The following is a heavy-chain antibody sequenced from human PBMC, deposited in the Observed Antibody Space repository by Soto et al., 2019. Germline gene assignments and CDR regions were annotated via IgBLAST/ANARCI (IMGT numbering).Heavy chain of an antibody. CDR2: INPGDSDT. V-gene: IGHV5-51*01. J-gene: IGHJ4*02. Sequence: EVQLVQSGAEVKKPGESLKISCKGSGYNFTSNWIAWVRQMPGKGLEWMGFINPGDSDTRYSPSFQGQVTITADTSISTAYLQLSSLKASDTALYYCARHWGTFDYWGQGTLVIVSS. CDR1: GYNFTSNW. D-gene: IGHD3-16*01. CDR3: ARHWGTFDY.